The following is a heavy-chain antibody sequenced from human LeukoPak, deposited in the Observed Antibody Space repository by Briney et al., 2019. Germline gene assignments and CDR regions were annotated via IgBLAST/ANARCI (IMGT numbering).Heavy chain of an antibody. CDR1: GGSISSYY. D-gene: IGHD3-10*01. CDR2: IYTSGRT. J-gene: IGHJ5*02. CDR3: ARDFKRKEWFGDRDWFDP. Sequence: SESLSLTCTVSGGSISSYYWSWIRQPAGKGLEWIGRIYTSGRTNYNPSLKSRVTMSVDTSKNQFSLKLSSVTAADTAVYYCARDFKRKEWFGDRDWFDPWGQGTLVTVSS. V-gene: IGHV4-4*07.